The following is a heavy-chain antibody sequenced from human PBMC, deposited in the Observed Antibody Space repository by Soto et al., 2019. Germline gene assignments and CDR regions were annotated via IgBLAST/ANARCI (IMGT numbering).Heavy chain of an antibody. D-gene: IGHD2-2*01. Sequence: SGPTLVNPTQTLTLTCTFSGFSLSTSGVGVGWIRQPPGKALEWLALIYWDDDKRYSPSLKSRLTITKDTSKYQVVLTMTNMDPVDTVTYYCARTFYCSSTSCYEFDYWGQGTLLTVSS. CDR3: ARTFYCSSTSCYEFDY. CDR2: IYWDDDK. J-gene: IGHJ4*02. CDR1: GFSLSTSGVG. V-gene: IGHV2-5*02.